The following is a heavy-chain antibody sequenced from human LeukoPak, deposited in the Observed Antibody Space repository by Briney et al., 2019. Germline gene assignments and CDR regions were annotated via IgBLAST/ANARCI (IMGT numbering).Heavy chain of an antibody. J-gene: IGHJ4*02. CDR2: IYTSGST. CDR3: ARGGYSYGLDIYFDY. CDR1: GGSISSYY. D-gene: IGHD5-18*01. V-gene: IGHV4-4*07. Sequence: KPSETLSLTCTVSGGSISSYYWSWLRRPAGKGLEWIGLIYTSGSTNYNPSLKSRVTMSVDTSKNQFSLKLSSVTAADTAVYYCARGGYSYGLDIYFDYWGQGTLVTVSS.